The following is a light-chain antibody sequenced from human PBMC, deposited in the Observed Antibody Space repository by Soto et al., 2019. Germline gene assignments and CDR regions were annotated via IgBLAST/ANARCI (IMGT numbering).Light chain of an antibody. V-gene: IGLV1-44*01. CDR3: ASWDDSLNGVV. CDR2: SND. Sequence: QSVLTQPPSASGTPGQRVTISCSGSSSNIGSGTVNWYQQLPGRAPKLLIYSNDERPSGVPDRFSGSKSGTSASLAISGLHSEDASDYYCASWDDSLNGVVFGGGTKLTVL. CDR1: SSNIGSGT. J-gene: IGLJ2*01.